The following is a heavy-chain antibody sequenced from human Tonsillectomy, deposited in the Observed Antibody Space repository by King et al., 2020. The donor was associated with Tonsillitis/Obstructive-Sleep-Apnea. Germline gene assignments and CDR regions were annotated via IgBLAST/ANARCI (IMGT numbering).Heavy chain of an antibody. CDR2: IYYSGST. D-gene: IGHD3-10*01. Sequence: QLQESGPGLVKPSETLSLTCTVSGGSISSYYWSWIRQPPGKGLEWIGYIYYSGSTNYNPSLKSRVTISVDTSKNQFSLKLSSVTAAATAVDYCASTALTMVRGVIVGGYFDYWGQGTLVTVSS. CDR1: GGSISSYY. CDR3: ASTALTMVRGVIVGGYFDY. V-gene: IGHV4-59*01. J-gene: IGHJ4*02.